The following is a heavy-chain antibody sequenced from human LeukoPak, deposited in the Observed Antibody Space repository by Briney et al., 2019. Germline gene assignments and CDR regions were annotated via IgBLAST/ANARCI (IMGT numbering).Heavy chain of an antibody. Sequence: GGSLRLSCAASGFTFSTSGMNWVRQAPGKGLEWVSYISSSSSTIYYADSVKGRFTISRDNAKNSMYLQMNSLRAEDTAVYYCARGTAAVYFDHWGQGILVTVPS. CDR3: ARGTAAVYFDH. V-gene: IGHV3-48*04. J-gene: IGHJ4*02. CDR2: ISSSSSTI. D-gene: IGHD6-13*01. CDR1: GFTFSTSG.